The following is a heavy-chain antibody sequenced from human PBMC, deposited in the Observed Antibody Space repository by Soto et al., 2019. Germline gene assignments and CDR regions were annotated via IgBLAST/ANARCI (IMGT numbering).Heavy chain of an antibody. J-gene: IGHJ4*02. CDR2: INPGNGNT. V-gene: IGHV1-3*01. CDR3: ARGGYFDSSNYLAY. D-gene: IGHD3-22*01. CDR1: VYTFTSYG. Sequence: GXSVKVSCKASVYTFTSYGINWVRQAPGRGLEWMGWINPGNGNTKYSQQFQGRVIIDRDTSASTAYMELSSLRPEDTAVYYCARGGYFDSSNYLAYWGLGTLVTVSS.